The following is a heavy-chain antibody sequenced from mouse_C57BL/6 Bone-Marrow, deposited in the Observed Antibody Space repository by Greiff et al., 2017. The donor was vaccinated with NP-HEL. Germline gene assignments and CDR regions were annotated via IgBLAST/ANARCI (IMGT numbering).Heavy chain of an antibody. CDR2: INPNNGGT. CDR1: GYTFTDYN. J-gene: IGHJ2*01. Sequence: EVQLVESGPELVKPGASVKIPCKASGYTFTDYNMDWVKQSHGKSLEWIGDINPNNGGTIYNQKFKGKATLTVDKSSSTAYMELRSLTSEDTAVYYCARRGYGSSYDYWGQGTTLTVSS. D-gene: IGHD1-1*01. CDR3: ARRGYGSSYDY. V-gene: IGHV1-18*01.